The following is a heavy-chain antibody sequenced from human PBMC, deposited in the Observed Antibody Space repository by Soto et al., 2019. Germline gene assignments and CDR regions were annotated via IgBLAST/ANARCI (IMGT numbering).Heavy chain of an antibody. V-gene: IGHV5-10-1*01. Sequence: GESLKISCKGSGYSFTSYWISCVRQMPRKGLEWMGRIDASDSYTNYSPSFQGHVTISADKSISTAYLQWSSLKASATAMSYCAKYSGIVVVTAPTPAENWFDPWGQGTLVTESS. J-gene: IGHJ5*02. CDR2: IDASDSYT. D-gene: IGHD2-2*01. CDR3: AKYSGIVVVTAPTPAENWFDP. CDR1: GYSFTSYW.